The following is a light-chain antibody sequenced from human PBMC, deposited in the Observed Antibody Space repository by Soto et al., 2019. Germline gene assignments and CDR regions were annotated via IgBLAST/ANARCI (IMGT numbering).Light chain of an antibody. CDR3: QQCHATPLT. Sequence: DIQMTQSPSSLSASVGDRVTITCRASQSISSYLNWYQQKPGKAPKLLIYKASTLKSGVPSRFSGSGSGTEFTLTISSLQSEDFGMYYCQQCHATPLTFGQGTRLEIK. CDR2: KAS. V-gene: IGKV1-39*01. CDR1: QSISSY. J-gene: IGKJ5*01.